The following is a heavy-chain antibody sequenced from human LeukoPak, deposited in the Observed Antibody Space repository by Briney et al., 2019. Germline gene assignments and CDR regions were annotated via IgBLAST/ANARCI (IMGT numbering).Heavy chain of an antibody. CDR2: ISWNSGTI. CDR3: AKGNSGSYSQDWFDP. CDR1: GFSFDDYA. Sequence: PGRSLRLSCAASGFSFDDYAMHWVRQAPGKGLEWVSGISWNSGTIGYADSVKGRFTISRDNAKNSLYLQMNSLRAEDMALYYCAKGNSGSYSQDWFDPWGQGTLVTVSS. J-gene: IGHJ5*02. V-gene: IGHV3-9*03. D-gene: IGHD1-26*01.